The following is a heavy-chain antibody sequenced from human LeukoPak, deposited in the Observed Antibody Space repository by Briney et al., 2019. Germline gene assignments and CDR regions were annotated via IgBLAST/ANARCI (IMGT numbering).Heavy chain of an antibody. CDR3: ARGGGVAGTPYNPYDY. Sequence: SETLSLTCAVSGGSISSYYWSWIRQPPGKGLEWIGYIYYSGSTNYNPSLKSRVTISVDTSKNQFSLKLSSVTAADTAVYYCARGGGVAGTPYNPYDYWGQGTLVTVSS. CDR2: IYYSGST. CDR1: GGSISSYY. J-gene: IGHJ4*02. V-gene: IGHV4-59*01. D-gene: IGHD6-19*01.